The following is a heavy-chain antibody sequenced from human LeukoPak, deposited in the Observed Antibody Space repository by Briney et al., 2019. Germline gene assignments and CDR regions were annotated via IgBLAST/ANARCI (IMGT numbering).Heavy chain of an antibody. CDR3: ARDRHGDTGDWSFDL. V-gene: IGHV3-7*01. Sequence: GGSLRPSCAASAFTFSSYWMSWVRQAPGKGLEWVANTNQDGSETYHVDSVKGRFTISRDNGRSSLFLHMNSLRVEDTAIYYCARDRHGDTGDWSFDLWGRGTLVTVSS. CDR2: TNQDGSET. CDR1: AFTFSSYW. D-gene: IGHD4-17*01. J-gene: IGHJ2*01.